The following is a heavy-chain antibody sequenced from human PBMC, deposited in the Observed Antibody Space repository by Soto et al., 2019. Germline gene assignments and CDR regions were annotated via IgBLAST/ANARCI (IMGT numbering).Heavy chain of an antibody. CDR1: GGTFTIFA. V-gene: IGHV1-69*12. D-gene: IGHD5-12*01. J-gene: IGHJ4*02. CDR3: VRDLGSGYDPGDY. CDR2: IIPIIGTT. Sequence: QVQLVQSGAEVKKPGSSVKVSCKASGGTFTIFAVSWVRQAPGQGLEWMGGIIPIIGTTNYAQRFQGRITISGDESTSTAYMELSSLKSEDTAMYYCVRDLGSGYDPGDYWGQGTLVRLL.